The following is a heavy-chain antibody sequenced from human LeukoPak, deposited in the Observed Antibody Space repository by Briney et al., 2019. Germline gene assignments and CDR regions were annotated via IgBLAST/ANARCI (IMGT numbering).Heavy chain of an antibody. J-gene: IGHJ2*01. CDR1: GFTFSSYG. V-gene: IGHV3-33*08. Sequence: GGSLRLSCAASGFTFSSYGMHWVRQAPGKGLEWVAVIWYDGSNKYYADSVKGRFTISRDNSKNTLYLQMNSLRAEDSAMYYCTSDRYSRTICYAPDWYFDLWGRGTLVTVSS. D-gene: IGHD2-2*01. CDR3: TSDRYSRTICYAPDWYFDL. CDR2: IWYDGSNK.